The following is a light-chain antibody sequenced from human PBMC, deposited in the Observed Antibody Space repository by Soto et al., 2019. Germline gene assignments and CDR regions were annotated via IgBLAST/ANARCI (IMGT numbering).Light chain of an antibody. CDR2: LAS. V-gene: IGKV3-20*01. CDR3: QQYGSSPWT. Sequence: EIVLTQSPGTLSLSPGERATLSCRASQSITNNYLAWYQQKPGQAPRLLIYLASNRAAGIPDRFSGSGSGADFTLTINRLEPEDFAVYQCQQYGSSPWTFGQGTKVDIK. J-gene: IGKJ1*01. CDR1: QSITNNY.